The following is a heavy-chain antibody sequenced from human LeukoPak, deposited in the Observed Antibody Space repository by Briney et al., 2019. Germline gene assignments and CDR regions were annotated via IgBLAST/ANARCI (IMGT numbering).Heavy chain of an antibody. J-gene: IGHJ5*02. V-gene: IGHV3-30*18. CDR2: ISYDGSNK. D-gene: IGHD2-15*01. Sequence: GGSLRLSCAASGFTFSSYGMHWVRQAPGKGLEWVAVISYDGSNKYYADSVKGRFTISRDNSKNTLYLQMNSLRAEDTAVYYCAKVRGEYCSGGSCYGNWFDPWGQGTLVTVSS. CDR1: GFTFSSYG. CDR3: AKVRGEYCSGGSCYGNWFDP.